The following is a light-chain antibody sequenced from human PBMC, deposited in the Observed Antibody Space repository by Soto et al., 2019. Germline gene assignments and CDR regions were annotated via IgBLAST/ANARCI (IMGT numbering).Light chain of an antibody. Sequence: QSALTQPASVSGSPGQSITISCTGTSSDFDGYDYVSWYQQHPGKAPKLMIYDVSNRPSGVSNRFSGSKSGNTASLTISGLQAEDEADYFCSSYTISSPYVFGTGTKSPS. CDR3: SSYTISSPYV. J-gene: IGLJ1*01. CDR2: DVS. V-gene: IGLV2-14*01. CDR1: SSDFDGYDY.